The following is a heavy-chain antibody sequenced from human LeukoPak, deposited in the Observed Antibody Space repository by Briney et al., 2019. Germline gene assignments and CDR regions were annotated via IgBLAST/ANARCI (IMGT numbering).Heavy chain of an antibody. CDR3: TTAYYYDSSGYYYSPDY. CDR2: IKSKTDGGTT. V-gene: IGHV3-15*01. D-gene: IGHD3-22*01. Sequence: PGGSLRLSCAASGFTFSNAWMSWVRQAPGKGLEWVGRIKSKTDGGTTDYAAPVKGRFTISRDDSKNTLYLQMNSLKTEGTAVYYCTTAYYYDSSGYYYSPDYWGQGTLVTVSS. J-gene: IGHJ4*02. CDR1: GFTFSNAW.